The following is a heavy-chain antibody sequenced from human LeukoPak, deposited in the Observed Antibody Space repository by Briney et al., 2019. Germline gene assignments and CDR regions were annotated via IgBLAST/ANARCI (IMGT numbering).Heavy chain of an antibody. V-gene: IGHV4-39*07. CDR2: IYYSGST. CDR1: GGSITSSTYY. CDR3: ARDTEGSGWAVFDY. D-gene: IGHD6-19*01. J-gene: IGHJ4*02. Sequence: PSETLSLTCTVSGGSITSSTYYWGWIRQPPGKGLEWIGSIYYSGSTYYNPSLKSRVTISVDTSKNQFSLKLSSVTAADTAVYYCARDTEGSGWAVFDYWGQGTLVTVSS.